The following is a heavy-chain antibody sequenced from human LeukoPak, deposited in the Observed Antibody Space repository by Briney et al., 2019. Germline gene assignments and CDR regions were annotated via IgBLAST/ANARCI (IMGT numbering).Heavy chain of an antibody. V-gene: IGHV4-4*07. J-gene: IGHJ4*02. CDR2: IYTSGST. Sequence: SETLSLTCTVSGGSISSHYWSWIRQPAGKGLEWIGRIYTSGSTNYNPSLKSRVTISIDTSKNQFSLKLSSLTAADTAIYYCARGIESYGDYGYWGQGILVTVSS. CDR3: ARGIESYGDYGY. D-gene: IGHD4-17*01. CDR1: GGSISSHY.